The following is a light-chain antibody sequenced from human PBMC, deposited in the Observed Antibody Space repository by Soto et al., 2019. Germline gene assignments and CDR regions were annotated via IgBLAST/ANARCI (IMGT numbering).Light chain of an antibody. CDR1: NSNIGNNY. Sequence: QSVLTQPPSVSAAPGQKVTISCSGSNSNIGNNYVSWYQQVPGTAPKLLIYDNNKRPSGIPDRFSGSKSGTSATLGITGLQTGDEADYYCGTWDSSLSIGVFGGGTKLTVL. J-gene: IGLJ2*01. CDR3: GTWDSSLSIGV. V-gene: IGLV1-51*01. CDR2: DNN.